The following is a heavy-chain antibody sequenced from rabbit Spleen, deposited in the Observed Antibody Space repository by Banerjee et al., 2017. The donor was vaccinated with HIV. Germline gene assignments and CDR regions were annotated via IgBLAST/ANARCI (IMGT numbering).Heavy chain of an antibody. CDR2: IYTGDGST. Sequence: QSLEESGGGLVQPEGSLTLTCTASGFSFSSSYYMCWVRQAPGKGLEWIGCIYTGDGSTAYASWAKGRFTVSKTSSTTVTLQMTRLTAADTATYFCARDTGTSFSTYGMDLWGPGTLVTVS. V-gene: IGHV1S40*01. D-gene: IGHD7-1*01. CDR1: GFSFSSSYY. J-gene: IGHJ6*01. CDR3: ARDTGTSFSTYGMDL.